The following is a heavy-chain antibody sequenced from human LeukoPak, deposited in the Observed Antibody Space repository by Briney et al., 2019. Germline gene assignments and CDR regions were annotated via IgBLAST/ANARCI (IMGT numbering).Heavy chain of an antibody. Sequence: RPGGSERLFCATSGYTYVDCGLSGVRRATGKGREWLCAINYNGAITGYADSVTGRLTISRDNAKNSLYLRMDSLRAEDTALYYCARDRLGPSFSVSHFDLWGQGTLVTVSS. D-gene: IGHD3-3*02. CDR3: ARDRLGPSFSVSHFDL. V-gene: IGHV3-20*04. J-gene: IGHJ4*02. CDR1: GYTYVDCG. CDR2: INYNGAIT.